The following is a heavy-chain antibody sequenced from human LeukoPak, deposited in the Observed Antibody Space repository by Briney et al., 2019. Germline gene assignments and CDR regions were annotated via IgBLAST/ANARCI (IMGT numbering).Heavy chain of an antibody. V-gene: IGHV3-21*01. J-gene: IGHJ4*02. Sequence: PGGSLRLSCAASGFTFSSYSMNWVRQTPGKWLEWVSSIISSRSYIYYADSVKGRFSISRDNAKNSLFLQMNSLRAEDTAVYYCARDLRVAAGGTFDYWGQGTLVTVSP. CDR3: ARDLRVAAGGTFDY. CDR1: GFTFSSYS. D-gene: IGHD6-13*01. CDR2: IISSRSYI.